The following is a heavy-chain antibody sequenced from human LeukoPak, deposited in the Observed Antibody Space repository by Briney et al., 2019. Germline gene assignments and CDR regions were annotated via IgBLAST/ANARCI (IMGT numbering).Heavy chain of an antibody. CDR3: AKDSRTTYDSSWLYYFDS. Sequence: PGGTLRLSCAASGLTFSNYGMAWVRQAPGKGLEWASAISGSGESTYNADSVKGRFTISRDNSKNTLYLQMNRLRAEDTAVYYCAKDSRTTYDSSWLYYFDSWGQGTLVTVSS. D-gene: IGHD6-13*01. CDR2: ISGSGEST. CDR1: GLTFSNYG. J-gene: IGHJ4*02. V-gene: IGHV3-23*01.